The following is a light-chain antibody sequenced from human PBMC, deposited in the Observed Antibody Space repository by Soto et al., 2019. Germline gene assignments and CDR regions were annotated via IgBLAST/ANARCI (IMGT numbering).Light chain of an antibody. J-gene: IGKJ2*01. CDR3: QQYGVSPSLYT. CDR1: QSVSSTY. V-gene: IGKV3-20*01. Sequence: DTVLTQSPGTLSLSPGERATLSCRASQSVSSTYLSWYQQKPGQAPRLLIYSTSSRATGIPDRFSGSGSGTDFTLTISILEPEDFAVYYCQQYGVSPSLYTFGQVTKLEIK. CDR2: STS.